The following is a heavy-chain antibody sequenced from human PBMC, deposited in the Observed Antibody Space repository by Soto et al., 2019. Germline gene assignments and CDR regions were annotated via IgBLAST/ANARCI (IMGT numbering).Heavy chain of an antibody. CDR1: GFSLSNARMG. V-gene: IGHV2-26*01. CDR2: IFSNDEK. D-gene: IGHD6-19*01. CDR3: ARVTRIGVAVRDTIFGP. Sequence: QVTLKESGPVLVKPTETLTLTCTVSGFSLSNARMGVSWIRQPPGKALEWLAHIFSNDEKSYSPSLKSRLTISRDTSKSQVVLTMTNMDPVDKATYYCARVTRIGVAVRDTIFGPWGQGTLLTVSS. J-gene: IGHJ5*02.